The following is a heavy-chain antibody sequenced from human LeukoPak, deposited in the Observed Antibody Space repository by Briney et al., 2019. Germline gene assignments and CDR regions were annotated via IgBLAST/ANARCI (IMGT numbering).Heavy chain of an antibody. J-gene: IGHJ4*02. CDR1: GLTFSNVW. CDR3: STDGGTYPPLDY. V-gene: IGHV3-15*01. CDR2: IKSKTDGGTT. D-gene: IGHD1-26*01. Sequence: NPGGSLRLSCAASGLTFSNVWMSWVRQAPGKGLEWVGRIKSKTDGGTTDYGAPVKGRFTISRDDSINTLYLQMNSLKTEDTAMYYCSTDGGTYPPLDYWGQGTLVTVSS.